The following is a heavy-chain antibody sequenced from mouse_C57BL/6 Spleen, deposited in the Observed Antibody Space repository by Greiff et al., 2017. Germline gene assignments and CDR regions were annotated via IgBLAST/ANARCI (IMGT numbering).Heavy chain of an antibody. Sequence: QVQLQQSGAELVRPGTSVKLSCKASGYTFTSSWMHWVKQRPGQGLEWIGVIDPSDSYTNYNQKFKGKATLTVDTSSSTAYMQLSSLTSEDSAVYYCARRTIASNYYFDYWGQGTTLTVSS. D-gene: IGHD2-5*01. V-gene: IGHV1-59*01. CDR2: IDPSDSYT. CDR1: GYTFTSSW. J-gene: IGHJ2*01. CDR3: ARRTIASNYYFDY.